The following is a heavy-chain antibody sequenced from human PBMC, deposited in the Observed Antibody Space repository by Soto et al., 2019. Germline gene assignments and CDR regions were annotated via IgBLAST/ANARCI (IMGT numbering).Heavy chain of an antibody. CDR1: GFTFSNYA. J-gene: IGHJ6*02. D-gene: IGHD5-18*01. CDR3: AKAPGYTYGSYYYYALDV. Sequence: HPGGSLRLSCAASGFTFSNYAMSWVRQAPGKGLERVSAISTSGTSTYYADSVKGRFTISRDNSKNTLYLQMNSLRAEDTGLYFCAKAPGYTYGSYYYYALDVWGQGTTVTVSS. CDR2: ISTSGTST. V-gene: IGHV3-23*01.